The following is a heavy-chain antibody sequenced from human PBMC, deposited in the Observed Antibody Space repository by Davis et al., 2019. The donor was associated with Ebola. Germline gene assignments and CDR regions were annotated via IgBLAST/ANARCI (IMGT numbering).Heavy chain of an antibody. J-gene: IGHJ4*02. CDR2: INPSGGST. V-gene: IGHV1-46*01. Sequence: ASVKVSCKASGGTFSSYAISWVRQAPGQGLEWMGIINPSGGSTSYAQKFQGRVTMTRDTSTSTVYMELSSLRSEDTAVYYCARDQATVTTSYFDYWGQGTLVTVSS. CDR3: ARDQATVTTSYFDY. D-gene: IGHD4-11*01. CDR1: GGTFSSYA.